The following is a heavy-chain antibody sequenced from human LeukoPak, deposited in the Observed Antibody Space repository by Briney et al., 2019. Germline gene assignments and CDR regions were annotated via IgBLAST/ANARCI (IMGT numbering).Heavy chain of an antibody. D-gene: IGHD6-13*01. CDR2: FSLGGSGTT. CDR1: GASITTYS. J-gene: IGHJ3*02. CDR3: ARHSGHSSTNDAFDI. Sequence: SETLSLTCIVSGASITTYSWNWLRQSPGKGLEWIGYFSLGGSGTTSYTSSLKSRVTISRDTSKNQLSLKLTSVTAADTAVYYCARHSGHSSTNDAFDIWGQGTMVIVSS. V-gene: IGHV4-59*08.